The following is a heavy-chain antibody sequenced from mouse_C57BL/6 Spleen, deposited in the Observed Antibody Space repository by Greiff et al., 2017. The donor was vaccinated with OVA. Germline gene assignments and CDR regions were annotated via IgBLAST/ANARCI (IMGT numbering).Heavy chain of an antibody. Sequence: QVQLQQPGAELVKPGASVKMSCKASGYTFTSYWITWVKQRPGQGLEWIGDIYPGRGSTNSNEKFKRKAPLTVDTSSSTAYMQLSSLTAEDSAVYYCARGYGAYWGQGTLVTVSA. D-gene: IGHD2-10*02. V-gene: IGHV1-55*01. CDR3: ARGYGAY. J-gene: IGHJ3*01. CDR2: IYPGRGST. CDR1: GYTFTSYW.